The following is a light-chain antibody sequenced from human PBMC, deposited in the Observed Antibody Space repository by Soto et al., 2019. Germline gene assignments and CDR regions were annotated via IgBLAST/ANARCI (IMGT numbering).Light chain of an antibody. CDR2: DAS. J-gene: IGKJ5*01. CDR3: QQYNTYST. Sequence: DIQMTQYPSTLSASVGDRVTITCRASQSISSWLAWYQQKPGKAPKLLIYDASSLESGVPSRFSGSGSGTEFTLTISSLQPHDFATYYCQQYNTYSTFGQGTRLEI. CDR1: QSISSW. V-gene: IGKV1-5*01.